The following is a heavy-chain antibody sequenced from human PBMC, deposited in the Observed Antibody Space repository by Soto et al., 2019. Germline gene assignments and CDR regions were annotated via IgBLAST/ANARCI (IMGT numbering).Heavy chain of an antibody. CDR1: GGSASSGSYY. CDR3: ARGRDFDSTGYYFLEF. J-gene: IGHJ4*02. V-gene: IGHV4-61*01. D-gene: IGHD3-22*01. CDR2: VYYSGGT. Sequence: PSETLSLTCTVSGGSASSGSYYWSWIRQPPGKGLEWIGYVYYSGGTNYNPSLKSRVSISADTSKIQFSLSLSSVTAADTAVYYCARGRDFDSTGYYFLEFWGQGTQVTVS.